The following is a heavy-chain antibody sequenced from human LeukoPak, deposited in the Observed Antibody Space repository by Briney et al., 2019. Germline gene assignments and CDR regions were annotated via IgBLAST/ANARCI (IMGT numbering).Heavy chain of an antibody. CDR1: GYTFTSYA. CDR2: INTNTGNP. V-gene: IGHV7-4-1*02. D-gene: IGHD3-22*01. CDR3: ARGSYYDSSGYYYDGSHAFDI. Sequence: ASVKVPCKASGYTFTSYAMNWVRQAPGQGLEWMGWINTNTGNPTYAQGFTGRFVFSLDTSVSTAYLQISSLKAEDTAVYYCARGSYYDSSGYYYDGSHAFDIWGQGTMVTVSS. J-gene: IGHJ3*02.